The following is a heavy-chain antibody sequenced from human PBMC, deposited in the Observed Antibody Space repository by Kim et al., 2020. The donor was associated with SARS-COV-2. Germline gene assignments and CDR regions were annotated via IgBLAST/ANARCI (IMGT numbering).Heavy chain of an antibody. CDR2: IYPGDSDT. CDR3: ARHLAEWWGGKNWFDP. Sequence: GESLKISCKGSGYSFTSYWIGWVRQMPGKGLEWMGIIYPGDSDTRYSPSFQGQVTISADKSISTAYLQWSSLKASDTAMYYCARHLAEWWGGKNWFDPWGQGTLVTVSS. D-gene: IGHD2-15*01. J-gene: IGHJ5*02. CDR1: GYSFTSYW. V-gene: IGHV5-51*01.